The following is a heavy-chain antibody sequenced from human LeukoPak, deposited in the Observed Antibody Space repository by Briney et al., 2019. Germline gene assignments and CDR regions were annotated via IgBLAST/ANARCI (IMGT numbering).Heavy chain of an antibody. D-gene: IGHD4-11*01. J-gene: IGHJ4*02. CDR1: GFTFSNFW. Sequence: GGSLRLSCTASGFTFSNFWMGWVRQAPGKGLEWVANIKQDETEKFYLGSVKGRFTISRDNSKNTLYLQMNSLRAEDTAVYYCAKAPTDYSNYDYWGQGTLVTVSS. V-gene: IGHV3-7*03. CDR3: AKAPTDYSNYDY. CDR2: IKQDETEK.